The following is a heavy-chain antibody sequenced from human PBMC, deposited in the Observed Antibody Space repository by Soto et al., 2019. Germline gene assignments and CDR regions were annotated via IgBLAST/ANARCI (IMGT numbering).Heavy chain of an antibody. J-gene: IGHJ4*02. D-gene: IGHD3-22*01. V-gene: IGHV3-21*01. CDR1: GFTFSSYS. CDR3: ARLTSYDSSGYSCY. Sequence: EVQLVESGGGLVKPGGSLRLSCAASGFTFSSYSMNWFRQSPGKGLEWVSSISSSSSYIYYADSVKGRFTISRDNAKNSLYLQMNRLRAKDKAVYYCARLTSYDSSGYSCYWGQGTMVTVSS. CDR2: ISSSSSYI.